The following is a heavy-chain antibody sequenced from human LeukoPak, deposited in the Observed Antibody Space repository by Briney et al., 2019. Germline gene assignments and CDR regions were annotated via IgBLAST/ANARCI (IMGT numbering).Heavy chain of an antibody. D-gene: IGHD3-3*01. CDR2: IWYDGSNK. Sequence: GGSLRLSCAASGFTFSSYGMHWVRQAPGKGLEWVAVIWYDGSNKYYADSVKGRFTISRGNSKNTLYLQMNSLRAEDTAVYYCARDAYDFWSGYDWWFDPWGQGTLVTVSS. CDR1: GFTFSSYG. V-gene: IGHV3-33*01. CDR3: ARDAYDFWSGYDWWFDP. J-gene: IGHJ5*02.